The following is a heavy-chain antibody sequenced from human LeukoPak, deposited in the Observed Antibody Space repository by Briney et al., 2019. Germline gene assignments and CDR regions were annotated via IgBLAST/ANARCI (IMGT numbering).Heavy chain of an antibody. J-gene: IGHJ6*03. CDR1: GFTFSDHY. Sequence: PGGSLRLSCAASGFTFSDHYMSWIRQAPGKGLEWVSYISSSLITIYYADSVRGRFTISRDNTKNSLYLQMNSLRAEDTAVYYCARVVTIFGVVYYYYMDVWGKGTTVSVSS. V-gene: IGHV3-11*04. CDR2: ISSSLITI. D-gene: IGHD3-3*01. CDR3: ARVVTIFGVVYYYYMDV.